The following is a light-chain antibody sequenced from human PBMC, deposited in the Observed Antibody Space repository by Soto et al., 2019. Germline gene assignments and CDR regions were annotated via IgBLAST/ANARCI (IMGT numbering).Light chain of an antibody. V-gene: IGLV2-14*01. CDR3: SSYTSNTTVV. CDR1: SSDIGGYSY. Sequence: QSALTQPASVSGSPGQSIIISCTGTSSDIGGYSYVSWYQQHPGKAPKLMIYEVSNRPSGVSNRFSGSKSGNTASLTISGLQAEDGADYYCSSYTSNTTVVFGGGTKLTVL. J-gene: IGLJ2*01. CDR2: EVS.